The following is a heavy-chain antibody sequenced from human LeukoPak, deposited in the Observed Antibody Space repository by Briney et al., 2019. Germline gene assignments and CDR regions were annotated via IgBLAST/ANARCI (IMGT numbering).Heavy chain of an antibody. CDR2: IHYSGNT. D-gene: IGHD3-10*01. V-gene: IGHV4-39*01. CDR3: ARHGDYGSVIDY. J-gene: IGHJ4*02. Sequence: NPSETLSLTCTVSGGSISISSYYWGWIRQPPGKGLEWIGSIHYSGNTYYNPSLKSRVTISEDASKNQFSLKLSSVTAADTAVHYCARHGDYGSVIDYWGQGTLVTISS. CDR1: GGSISISSYY.